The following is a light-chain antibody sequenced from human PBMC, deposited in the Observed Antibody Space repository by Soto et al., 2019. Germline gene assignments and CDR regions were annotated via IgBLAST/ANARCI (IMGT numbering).Light chain of an antibody. CDR1: ESVSSSY. J-gene: IGKJ1*01. V-gene: IGKV3-20*01. CDR2: RAS. CDR3: QQYGSSPWT. Sequence: IGLSQSPGTLSLSPGERATLSCRASESVSSSYVAWYQQGPGQAPRLLIYRASSRATGIPDRFSGSGSGTDFTLTISRLEPEDVAVYYCQQYGSSPWTFGQGTKV.